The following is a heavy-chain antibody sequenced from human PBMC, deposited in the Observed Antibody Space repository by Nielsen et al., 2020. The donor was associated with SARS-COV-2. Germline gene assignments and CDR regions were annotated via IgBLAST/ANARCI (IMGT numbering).Heavy chain of an antibody. CDR1: GFTFSSYS. CDR2: ISSSSSYI. Sequence: GESLKISCAASGFTFSSYSMNWVRQAPGKGLEWVSSISSSSSYIYYADPVKGRFTISRDNAKNSLYLQMNSLRAEDTAVYYCAREPIAAAGLFDYWGQGTLVTVSS. V-gene: IGHV3-21*01. J-gene: IGHJ4*02. CDR3: AREPIAAAGLFDY. D-gene: IGHD6-13*01.